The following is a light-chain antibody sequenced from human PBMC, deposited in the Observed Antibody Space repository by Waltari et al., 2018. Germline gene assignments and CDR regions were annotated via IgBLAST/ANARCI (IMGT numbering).Light chain of an antibody. CDR2: DVS. Sequence: QSALTQPASMSGSPGQSITISCTGTSSDVGRYNYVSWYQQHPGKAPKLMIYDVSYRPSGVSDRFSGSKSGNTASLTISGLQAEDEADYYCSSHSNSGSYVVFGGGTKLTVL. CDR3: SSHSNSGSYVV. J-gene: IGLJ2*01. CDR1: SSDVGRYNY. V-gene: IGLV2-14*03.